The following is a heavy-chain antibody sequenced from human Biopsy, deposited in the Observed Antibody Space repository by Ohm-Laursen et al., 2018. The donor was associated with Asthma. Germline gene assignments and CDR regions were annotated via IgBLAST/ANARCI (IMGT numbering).Heavy chain of an antibody. V-gene: IGHV3-9*01. CDR3: AKGEWELLEANFDY. D-gene: IGHD1-26*01. J-gene: IGHJ4*02. CDR1: GFTFDDYA. CDR2: ISWNSGSI. Sequence: SLRLSCAASGFTFDDYAMHWVRQAPGKGLEWVSGISWNSGSIGYADSVKGRFTISRDNAKNSLYLQMNSLRAEDTALYYCAKGEWELLEANFDYWGQGTLVTVST.